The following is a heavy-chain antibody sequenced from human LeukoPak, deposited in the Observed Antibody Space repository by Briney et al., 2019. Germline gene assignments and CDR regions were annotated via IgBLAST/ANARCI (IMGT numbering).Heavy chain of an antibody. V-gene: IGHV1-2*02. CDR2: INPNSGGT. Sequence: GASVTVSCTASRYTFTNYYIHWLRQAPGQGLEWMGWINPNSGGTNYAQNFQGRVTLTRDTSITTAYMELSRLRSDDTAVYYCAREGWSVFDYWGQGTQVTVSS. CDR3: AREGWSVFDY. J-gene: IGHJ4*02. D-gene: IGHD2-15*01. CDR1: RYTFTNYY.